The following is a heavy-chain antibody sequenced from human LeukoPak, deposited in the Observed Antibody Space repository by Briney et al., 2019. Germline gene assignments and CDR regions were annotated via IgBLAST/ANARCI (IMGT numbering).Heavy chain of an antibody. Sequence: GGSLRLSCAASGFTFSNYGMFWVRQAPGKGLDWVAFIRFDGGHKYYADSVKGRFTISRDNSKNTLYLQMSSLRAEDTAVYYCATDVIAVAGRGDYWGQGTLVTVSS. J-gene: IGHJ4*02. D-gene: IGHD6-19*01. CDR3: ATDVIAVAGRGDY. CDR2: IRFDGGHK. CDR1: GFTFSNYG. V-gene: IGHV3-30*02.